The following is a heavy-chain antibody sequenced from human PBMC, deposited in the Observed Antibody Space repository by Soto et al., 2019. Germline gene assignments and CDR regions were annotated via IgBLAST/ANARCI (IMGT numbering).Heavy chain of an antibody. V-gene: IGHV4-31*03. D-gene: IGHD1-1*01. CDR3: ARASVQATAHWFDT. CDR2: IYYSVST. Sequence: SETLSLTCTVSGGSISSGGYYSSWILQHPGKGLEWIGYIYYSVSTYYNPSLKSRVTISVDTSKNQFSLKLSSVTAADTAVYYCARASVQATAHWFDTWGQGTLVTVSS. CDR1: GGSISSGGYY. J-gene: IGHJ5*02.